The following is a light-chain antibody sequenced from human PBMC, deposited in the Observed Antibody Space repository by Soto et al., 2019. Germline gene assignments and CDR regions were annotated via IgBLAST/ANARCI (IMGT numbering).Light chain of an antibody. J-gene: IGKJ4*01. CDR2: DAS. V-gene: IGKV3-11*01. CDR1: QGVGRF. Sequence: EIVLTQSPATLSLSPGERAALSCRASQGVGRFLAWYQQKPGQAPRLLIYDASNRATGIPARFSGSGSETDFTLVIDNLEPEDFAVYYCQHRSGWPLTFGGGTKVEIK. CDR3: QHRSGWPLT.